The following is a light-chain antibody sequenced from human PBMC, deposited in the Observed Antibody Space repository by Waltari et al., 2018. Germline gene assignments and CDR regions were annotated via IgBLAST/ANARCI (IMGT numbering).Light chain of an antibody. CDR3: SSFTTGSTGL. CDR2: NVS. Sequence: YQQHPGRAPRLIIRNVSERPSWVPHRFSGSKSGNTSSLTISSLRSEDESLYFCSSFTTGSTGLFGGGTKLTVL. V-gene: IGLV2-14*03. J-gene: IGLJ2*01.